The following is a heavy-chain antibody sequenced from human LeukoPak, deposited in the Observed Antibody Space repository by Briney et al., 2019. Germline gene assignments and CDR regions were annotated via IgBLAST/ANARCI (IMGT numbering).Heavy chain of an antibody. Sequence: SETLSLTCTVSGGSISSYYWSWIRQPPGKGLEWIGYIYYSGSTNYNPSLKSRVTISVDTSKNQFSLKLSSVTAADTAVYYCARATRLAYGGNSYYFDYWGQGTLVTASS. CDR3: ARATRLAYGGNSYYFDY. CDR1: GGSISSYY. V-gene: IGHV4-59*01. J-gene: IGHJ4*02. D-gene: IGHD4-23*01. CDR2: IYYSGST.